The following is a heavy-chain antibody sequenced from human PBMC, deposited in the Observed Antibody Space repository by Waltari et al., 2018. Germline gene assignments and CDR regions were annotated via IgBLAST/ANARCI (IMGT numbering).Heavy chain of an antibody. V-gene: IGHV3-30*02. J-gene: IGHJ4*02. Sequence: QVQLVESGGGVVQPGGSLRLSCAASGLTCSSYGTHWVRTAPGKGLEWVAFIRYDGSNKYYADSVKGRFTISRDNSKNTLYLQMNSLRAEDTAVYYCAKDEAMVRGATPDYWGQGTLVTVSS. CDR2: IRYDGSNK. CDR1: GLTCSSYG. CDR3: AKDEAMVRGATPDY. D-gene: IGHD3-10*01.